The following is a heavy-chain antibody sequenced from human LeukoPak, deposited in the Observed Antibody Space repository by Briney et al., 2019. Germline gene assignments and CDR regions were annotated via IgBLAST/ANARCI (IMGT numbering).Heavy chain of an antibody. CDR1: GASISSSYY. J-gene: IGHJ4*02. CDR3: ARSPGHRGYDY. CDR2: IYYSGST. Sequence: SETLSLTCTVSGASISSSYYWSWIRQPPGKGLEWIGYIYYSGSTNYNPSLESRVTMSIDTSNNQFSLKLTSVTATDTAVYYCARSPGHRGYDYWGQGTLVTVSS. V-gene: IGHV4-59*01. D-gene: IGHD3-22*01.